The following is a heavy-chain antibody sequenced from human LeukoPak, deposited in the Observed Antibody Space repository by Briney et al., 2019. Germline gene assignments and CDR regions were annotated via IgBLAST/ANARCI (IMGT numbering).Heavy chain of an antibody. Sequence: SGPTLVNPTRTLTLTCTFSGFSLSTSGVGVGWIRQPPGKALEWLALIYWNNDKRYSPSLKSRLTITKDTSKNQVVLTMTNMDPVDTATYYCAHVLRFLEKTYYFDYWGQGTLVTVSS. CDR1: GFSLSTSGVG. D-gene: IGHD3-3*01. CDR3: AHVLRFLEKTYYFDY. V-gene: IGHV2-5*01. CDR2: IYWNNDK. J-gene: IGHJ4*02.